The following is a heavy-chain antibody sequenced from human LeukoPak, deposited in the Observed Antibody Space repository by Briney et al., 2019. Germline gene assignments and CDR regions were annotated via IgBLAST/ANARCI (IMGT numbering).Heavy chain of an antibody. V-gene: IGHV4-39*01. CDR3: ARSSGYSSSGGLNWFDT. CDR2: IYYSGST. J-gene: IGHJ5*02. CDR1: GGSISSSSYY. D-gene: IGHD6-13*01. Sequence: PSETLSLTCTVSGGSISSSSYYWGWIRQPPGKGLEWIGSIYYSGSTYYNPSLKSRVTISVDTSKNQFSLKLSSMTAADTAVYYCARSSGYSSSGGLNWFDTWGQGTLVTVSS.